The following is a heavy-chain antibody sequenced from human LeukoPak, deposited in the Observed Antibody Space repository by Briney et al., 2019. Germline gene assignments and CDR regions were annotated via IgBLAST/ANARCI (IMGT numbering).Heavy chain of an antibody. V-gene: IGHV3-53*01. CDR3: ARDRGSYDYGDNDAFDI. D-gene: IGHD4-23*01. CDR2: IYSGGST. J-gene: IGHJ3*02. Sequence: PGGSLRLSCAASGFTVSSNYMSWVRQAPGKGLEWDSVIYSGGSTYYADSVKGRFTISRDNSKNTLYLQMNSLRAEDTAVYYCARDRGSYDYGDNDAFDIWGQGTMVTVSS. CDR1: GFTVSSNY.